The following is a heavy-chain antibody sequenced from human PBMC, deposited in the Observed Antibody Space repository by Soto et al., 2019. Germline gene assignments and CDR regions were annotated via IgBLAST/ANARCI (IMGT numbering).Heavy chain of an antibody. CDR1: GFTFSKYW. D-gene: IGHD6-6*01. CDR2: MKQDGSIT. J-gene: IGHJ4*02. CDR3: ARIGYSSSSFDY. Sequence: GGSLRLSCAASGFTFSKYWMSWVRQAPGKGLEWVANMKQDGSITYYGDSVKGRFTVSRDNAKNSLFLQMNSLRDEDTAMYYCARIGYSSSSFDYWGQGTLVTVSS. V-gene: IGHV3-7*01.